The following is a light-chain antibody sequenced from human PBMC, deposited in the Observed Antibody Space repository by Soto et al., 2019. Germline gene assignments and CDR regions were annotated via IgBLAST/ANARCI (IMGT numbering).Light chain of an antibody. CDR2: GAS. V-gene: IGKV3-20*01. J-gene: IGKJ1*01. CDR1: QSVSSSY. CDR3: QQYDTSST. Sequence: EIVLTQSPGILSLSPGERATLSCRASQSVSSSYLAWYQQKPGQAPRLLIYGASIRATGIPDRFSGSGSGAYFALTISRLEPEDFAVYYCQQYDTSSTFGQGTKVDIK.